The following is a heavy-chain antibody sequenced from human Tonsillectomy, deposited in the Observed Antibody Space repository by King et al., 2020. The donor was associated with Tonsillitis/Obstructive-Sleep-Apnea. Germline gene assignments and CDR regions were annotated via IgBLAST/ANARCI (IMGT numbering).Heavy chain of an antibody. J-gene: IGHJ3*02. CDR1: GFTFSSYW. D-gene: IGHD2/OR15-2a*01. CDR2: INSDGSST. Sequence: VQLVESGGGLVQPGGSLRLSCAASGFTFSSYWMHWVRQAPGKGLVWVSRINSDGSSTSYAASVKGRFTISRDNAKNTLYLQTNSLRAEDTAVYYCARGGSNSFHAFDIWGQGTMVTASS. CDR3: ARGGSNSFHAFDI. V-gene: IGHV3-74*01.